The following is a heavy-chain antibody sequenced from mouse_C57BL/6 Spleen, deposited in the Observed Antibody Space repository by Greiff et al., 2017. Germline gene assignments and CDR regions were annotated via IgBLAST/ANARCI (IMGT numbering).Heavy chain of an antibody. J-gene: IGHJ2*01. CDR2: IHPNSGST. CDR1: GYTFTSYW. Sequence: QVQLQQPGAELVKPGASVKLSCKASGYTFTSYWMHWVKQRPGQGLEWIGMIHPNSGSTNYNEKFKSKATLTVDNSSSTAYMQLSSLTSEDSAVYYCAKGEYGNYDFGYWGQGTTLTVSS. D-gene: IGHD2-1*01. V-gene: IGHV1-64*01. CDR3: AKGEYGNYDFGY.